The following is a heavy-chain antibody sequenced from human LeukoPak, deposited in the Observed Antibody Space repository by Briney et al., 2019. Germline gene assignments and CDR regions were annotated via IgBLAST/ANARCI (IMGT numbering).Heavy chain of an antibody. CDR1: GFTFSSYS. J-gene: IGHJ3*02. V-gene: IGHV3-66*01. Sequence: RGSLRLSCAASGFTFSSYSMTWVRQAPGKGLEWVSVIYSGGSTYYADSVKGRFTISRDNSKNTLYLQMNSLRAEDTAVYYCANGGDRYAFDIWGQGTMVTVSS. D-gene: IGHD2-21*02. CDR2: IYSGGST. CDR3: ANGGDRYAFDI.